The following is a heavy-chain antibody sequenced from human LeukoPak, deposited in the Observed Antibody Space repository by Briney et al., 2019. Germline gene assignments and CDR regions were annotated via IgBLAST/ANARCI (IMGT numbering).Heavy chain of an antibody. Sequence: SETLSLTCAVSGASLSGTYWGWIRQPPGKGLEWIGSIYYSGSTYYNPSLKSRVTISVDTSKNQFSLKLSSVTAADTAVYYCARLGGGVATVDYWGQGTLVTVSS. J-gene: IGHJ4*02. CDR1: GASLSGTY. V-gene: IGHV4-39*01. CDR2: IYYSGST. CDR3: ARLGGGVATVDY. D-gene: IGHD5-12*01.